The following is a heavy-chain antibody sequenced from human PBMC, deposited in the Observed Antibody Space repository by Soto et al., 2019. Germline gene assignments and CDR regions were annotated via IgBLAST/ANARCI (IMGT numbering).Heavy chain of an antibody. Sequence: GGALRLSCIASVFTFGTYAIHWVRQAPGKGLQWVALISYEGSNTYYADSVRGRFTVSRDNSKNTLYLQMNSLRPEDAGVYYCARVTPGNNLYYFSGLDVWGQGTSVTSP. J-gene: IGHJ6*02. CDR1: VFTFGTYA. CDR3: ARVTPGNNLYYFSGLDV. CDR2: ISYEGSNT. V-gene: IGHV3-30-3*01. D-gene: IGHD1-1*01.